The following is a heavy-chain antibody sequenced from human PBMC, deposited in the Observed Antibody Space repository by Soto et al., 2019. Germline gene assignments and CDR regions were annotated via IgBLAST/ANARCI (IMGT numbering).Heavy chain of an antibody. Sequence: SETLSLTCAVYGGSFSGYYWSWIRQPPGKGLEWIGEINHSGSTNYNPSLKSRVTISVDTSKNQFSLKLSSVTAADTAVYYCARGRSSGWPTPLNWFDPWGQGTLVTVYS. CDR2: INHSGST. V-gene: IGHV4-34*01. J-gene: IGHJ5*02. CDR1: GGSFSGYY. CDR3: ARGRSSGWPTPLNWFDP. D-gene: IGHD6-19*01.